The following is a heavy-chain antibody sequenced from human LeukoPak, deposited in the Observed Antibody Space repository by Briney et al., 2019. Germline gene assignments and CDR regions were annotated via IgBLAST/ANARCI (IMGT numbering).Heavy chain of an antibody. CDR1: GFTFGGHW. D-gene: IGHD2-8*01. J-gene: IGHJ4*02. Sequence: GGCLRLSCAASGFTFGGHWMNWVRQAPGRGLGWVANIKYDGSEKYYVDSVKGRFTISRDDAKNSLSLQMNSVRAEDTAVYYCAYTNNLKYWGQGTLVTVSS. CDR2: IKYDGSEK. CDR3: AYTNNLKY. V-gene: IGHV3-7*01.